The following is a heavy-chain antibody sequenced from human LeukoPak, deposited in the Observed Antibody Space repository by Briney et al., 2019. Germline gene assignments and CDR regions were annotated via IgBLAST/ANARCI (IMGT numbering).Heavy chain of an antibody. V-gene: IGHV4-39*01. Sequence: SETLSLTCSVSGGTFIGSNYYWGWIRQPPGKGLEWIGSIYQSGSGNSYYNPSHKSRVTIFGDTSKNQFFLRLSSVTAADTAVYYCASTLRFLPYRRFDYWGQGTLVTVPS. J-gene: IGHJ4*02. CDR3: ASTLRFLPYRRFDY. CDR2: IYQSGSGNS. D-gene: IGHD3-3*01. CDR1: GGTFIGSNYY.